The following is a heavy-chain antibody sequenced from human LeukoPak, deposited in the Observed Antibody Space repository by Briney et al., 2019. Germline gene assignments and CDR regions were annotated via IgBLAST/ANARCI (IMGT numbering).Heavy chain of an antibody. CDR2: INHSGST. J-gene: IGHJ4*02. Sequence: SETLSLTCAVYGGSFSGYYWSWIRQPPGKGLEWIGEINHSGSTNYNPSLESRATISVDTSKNQFSLKLSSVTAADTAVYYCARFSYGDYVSGFDYWGQGTLVTVSS. CDR1: GGSFSGYY. D-gene: IGHD4-17*01. V-gene: IGHV4-34*01. CDR3: ARFSYGDYVSGFDY.